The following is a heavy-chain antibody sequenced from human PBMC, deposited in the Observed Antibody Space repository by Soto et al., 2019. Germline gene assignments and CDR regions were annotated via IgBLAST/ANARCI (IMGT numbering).Heavy chain of an antibody. CDR2: ISSSSSTI. CDR3: ARGVTMKVVYYYGMDV. J-gene: IGHJ6*02. D-gene: IGHD3-22*01. CDR1: GFTLSRYS. Sequence: RSLRLSCAASGFTLSRYSMNWVRQALGKGLEWVSYISSSSSTIYYADSVKGRFTISRDNAKNSLYLQMNSLRDEDTAVYYCARGVTMKVVYYYGMDVSGQGTKDIVS. V-gene: IGHV3-48*02.